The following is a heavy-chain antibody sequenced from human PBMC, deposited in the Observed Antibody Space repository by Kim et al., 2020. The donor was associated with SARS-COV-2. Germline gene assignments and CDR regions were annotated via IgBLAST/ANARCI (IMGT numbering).Heavy chain of an antibody. J-gene: IGHJ4*02. CDR1: GFTFSDYC. CDR2: IKRDGSDK. V-gene: IGHV3-7*03. D-gene: IGHD2-2*01. CDR3: ARTKSSNPGYCSSTSCYPYDFDY. Sequence: GGSLRLSCAASGFTFSDYCMSWVRQAPGKGLEWVANIKRDGSDKYYVDSVKGRFTISRDNAKNSLYLQMNSLRAEDTAVYYCARTKSSNPGYCSSTSCYPYDFDYWGQGTLVTVSS.